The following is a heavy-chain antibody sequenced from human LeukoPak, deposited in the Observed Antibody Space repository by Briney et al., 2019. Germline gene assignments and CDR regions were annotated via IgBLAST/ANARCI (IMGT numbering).Heavy chain of an antibody. D-gene: IGHD3-22*01. J-gene: IGHJ6*02. CDR2: ISYDGSNK. CDR1: GFTFSSYA. CDR3: ARDGAGYYDSSGYEYYYYGMDV. Sequence: GRSLRHSCAASGFTFSSYAMHWVRQAPGKGLEWVAVISYDGSNKYYADSVKGRFTISRDNSKNTLYLQMNSLRAEDTAVYYCARDGAGYYDSSGYEYYYYGMDVWGQGTTVTVSS. V-gene: IGHV3-30-3*01.